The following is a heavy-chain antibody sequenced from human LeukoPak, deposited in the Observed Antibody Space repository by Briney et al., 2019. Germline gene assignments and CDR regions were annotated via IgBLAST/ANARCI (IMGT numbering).Heavy chain of an antibody. Sequence: PSETLSLTCVVSGYSISSGYHWGWVRQPPGKGLEWIGSMSHSGSTYYNPSLKSRVTISVDTSKNQFSVKLRSVTAADTAVYYCARDGRRGSYGDAFDLWGQGTMVTVSS. V-gene: IGHV4-38-2*02. CDR3: ARDGRRGSYGDAFDL. CDR2: MSHSGST. D-gene: IGHD1-26*01. J-gene: IGHJ3*01. CDR1: GYSISSGYH.